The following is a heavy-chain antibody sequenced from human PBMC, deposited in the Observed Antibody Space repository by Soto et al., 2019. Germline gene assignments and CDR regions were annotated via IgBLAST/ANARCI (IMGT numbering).Heavy chain of an antibody. CDR1: GFTFSSYS. D-gene: IGHD2-21*02. CDR2: ITRNSDI. CDR3: GREETALPLAYGLDA. J-gene: IGHJ6*02. Sequence: GGSLRLSCAASGFTFSSYSIHWVRQAPGRRLEWVSAITRNSDIYYADSAKGRFTISRDNAKNSVSLQMDSLRAEDTAVYYCGREETALPLAYGLDASGQGTTVTLS. V-gene: IGHV3-21*01.